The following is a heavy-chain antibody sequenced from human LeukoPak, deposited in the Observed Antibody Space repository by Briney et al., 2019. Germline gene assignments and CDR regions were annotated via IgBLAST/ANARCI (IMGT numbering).Heavy chain of an antibody. D-gene: IGHD3-9*01. V-gene: IGHV4-59*08. Sequence: SETLSLTYTVSGGSISCCHWSCIRQPPGKGLEWIGYIYYSGSTNYNPSLKSRVTISVDTSKNQFSLKLSSVTAADTSVYYCASPPPDYDILTGYRSDAFDIWGQGTMVTVSS. J-gene: IGHJ3*02. CDR2: IYYSGST. CDR3: ASPPPDYDILTGYRSDAFDI. CDR1: GGSISCCH.